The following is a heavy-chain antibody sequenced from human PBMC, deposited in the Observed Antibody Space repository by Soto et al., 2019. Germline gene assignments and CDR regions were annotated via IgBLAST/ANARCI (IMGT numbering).Heavy chain of an antibody. CDR2: ISGSGGST. V-gene: IGHV3-23*01. CDR1: GFTLSSYS. J-gene: IGHJ4*02. CDR3: AKESWWSSGPMSV. D-gene: IGHD6-19*01. Sequence: GGSLRLSCAASGFTLSSYSMSWVRQAPGKGLEWVSAISGSGGSTYYADSVKGRFTISRDNSKNTLYLQMNSLRAEDTAVYYCAKESWWSSGPMSVWGQGTLVTVSS.